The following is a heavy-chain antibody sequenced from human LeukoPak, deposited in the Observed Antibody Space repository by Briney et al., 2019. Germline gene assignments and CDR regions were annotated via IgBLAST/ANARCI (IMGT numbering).Heavy chain of an antibody. CDR2: INSDGSST. D-gene: IGHD3-10*01. J-gene: IGHJ4*02. V-gene: IGHV3-74*01. CDR1: GFTFSSYW. Sequence: GGSLRLSCAASGFTFSSYWMHWVRQAPGKGLVWVSRINSDGSSTSYADSVKGRFTISRDNAKNTLYLQMNSLRAEDTAVYYCARRRRYGSGSYYIDYWSQGTLVTVSS. CDR3: ARRRRYGSGSYYIDY.